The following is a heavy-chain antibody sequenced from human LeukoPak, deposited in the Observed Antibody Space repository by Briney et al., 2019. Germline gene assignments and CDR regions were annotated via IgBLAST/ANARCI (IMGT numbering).Heavy chain of an antibody. D-gene: IGHD3-3*01. V-gene: IGHV4-34*01. CDR3: ARERGYPYYFDY. CDR2: INHSGST. Sequence: PSETLSLTCAVYGGSFSGYYWSWVRQPPGKGLEWIGEINHSGSTNYNPSLKSRVTISVDTSKNQFSLKPSSVTAADTAVYYCARERGYPYYFDYWGQGTLVTVS. CDR1: GGSFSGYY. J-gene: IGHJ4*02.